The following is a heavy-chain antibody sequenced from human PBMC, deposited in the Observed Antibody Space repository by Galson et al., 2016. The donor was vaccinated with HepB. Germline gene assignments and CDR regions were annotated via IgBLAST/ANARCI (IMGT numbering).Heavy chain of an antibody. CDR1: GYTFTSYG. CDR3: ARGLCSSTSCYTFWDYYYYGMDV. D-gene: IGHD2-2*01. V-gene: IGHV1-18*01. Sequence: SVKVSCKASGYTFTSYGISWVRQAPGQGLEWMGWISAYNGNTNYAQKLQGRVTITTDTSTSTTYMELRSLRSDDTAVYYCARGLCSSTSCYTFWDYYYYGMDVWGKGTTVTVSS. CDR2: ISAYNGNT. J-gene: IGHJ6*04.